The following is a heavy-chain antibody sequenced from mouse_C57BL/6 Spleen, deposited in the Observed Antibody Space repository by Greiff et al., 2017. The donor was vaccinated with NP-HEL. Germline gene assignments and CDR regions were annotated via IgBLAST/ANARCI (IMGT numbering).Heavy chain of an antibody. J-gene: IGHJ3*01. CDR1: GFTFSSYA. Sequence: EVMLVESGEGLVKPGGSLKLSCAASGFTFSSYAMSWVRQTPEKRLEWVAYISSGGDYIYYADTVKGRFTISRDNARNTLYLQMSSLKSEDTAMYYCTRDGTGTWAYWGQGTLVTVSA. D-gene: IGHD4-1*01. CDR2: ISSGGDYI. V-gene: IGHV5-9-1*02. CDR3: TRDGTGTWAY.